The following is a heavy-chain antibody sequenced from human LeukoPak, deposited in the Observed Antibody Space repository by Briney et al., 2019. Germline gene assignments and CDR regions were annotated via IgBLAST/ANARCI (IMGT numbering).Heavy chain of an antibody. V-gene: IGHV4-34*01. CDR1: GGSFSVYY. CDR3: AKLVGDLFAGYYFQYYMDV. J-gene: IGHJ6*03. Sequence: PSETLSLTCAVYGGSFSVYYWSWLRQPPGKGLEWIGDINHRASTNYNPSLKSRVTISVDTSKNQFSLKLSSVTAADTAVYYCAKLVGDLFAGYYFQYYMDVWGKGTTVTISS. D-gene: IGHD3-10*01. CDR2: INHRAST.